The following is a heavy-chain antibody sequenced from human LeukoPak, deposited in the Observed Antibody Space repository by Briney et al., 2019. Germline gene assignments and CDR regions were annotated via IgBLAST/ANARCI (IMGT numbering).Heavy chain of an antibody. J-gene: IGHJ4*02. CDR3: ARDLGPVDTAMR. D-gene: IGHD5-18*01. Sequence: GGSLRLSCAASGFTVSSNYMSWVRQAPGKGLEWVANIKQDGSEKYYVDSVKGRFTISRDNAKNSLYLQMNSLRAEDTAVYYCARDLGPVDTAMRWGQGTLVTVSS. V-gene: IGHV3-7*01. CDR1: GFTVSSNY. CDR2: IKQDGSEK.